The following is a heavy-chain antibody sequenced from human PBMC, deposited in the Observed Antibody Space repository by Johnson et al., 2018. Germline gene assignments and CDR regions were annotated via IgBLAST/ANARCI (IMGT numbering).Heavy chain of an antibody. CDR3: ANDSNYKRAVVLPDALEI. D-gene: IGHD1-1*01. CDR2: ISYDGSNK. Sequence: VQLVESGGGVVQXGRSXRLXCAASGFTFSSYGMHWVRQAPDKGLVWVAVISYDGSNKYYADSVKGRFPISRDNSKNTLYLQMNSLEAGETVWYYCANDSNYKRAVVLPDALEIWGQGTMVTVSS. CDR1: GFTFSSYG. J-gene: IGHJ3*02. V-gene: IGHV3-30*18.